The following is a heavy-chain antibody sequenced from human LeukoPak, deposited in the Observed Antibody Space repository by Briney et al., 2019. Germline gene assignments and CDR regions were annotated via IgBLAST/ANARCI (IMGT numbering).Heavy chain of an antibody. V-gene: IGHV4-59*01. D-gene: IGHD3-10*01. J-gene: IGHJ6*03. CDR1: GGSISSYY. Sequence: SETLSLTCTVSGGSISSYYWSWIRQPPGKGLEWIGYIYYSGSTNYNPSLKSRVTISVDTSKNQFSLKLSSVTAADTAVYYCARSMVRGVIYYYYYMDVWGKGTTVTISS. CDR3: ARSMVRGVIYYYYYMDV. CDR2: IYYSGST.